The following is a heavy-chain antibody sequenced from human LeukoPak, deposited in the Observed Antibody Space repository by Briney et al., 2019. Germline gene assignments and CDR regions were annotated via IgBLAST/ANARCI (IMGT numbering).Heavy chain of an antibody. CDR3: TTDEDWNYARKDV. CDR1: GFTFNYAW. V-gene: IGHV3-15*04. J-gene: IGHJ6*02. D-gene: IGHD1-7*01. CDR2: TVSEIDGGTT. Sequence: GGSLRLSCAASGFTFNYAWMSWVRKVPGKGLEWVGQTVSEIDGGTTDYAAPVKGRFTISRDDSKSTLYLQMNSLKIEDTAVYYCTTDEDWNYARKDVWGQGATVIVSS.